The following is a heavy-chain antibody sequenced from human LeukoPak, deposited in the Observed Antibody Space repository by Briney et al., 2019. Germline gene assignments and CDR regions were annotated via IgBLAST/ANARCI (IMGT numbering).Heavy chain of an antibody. CDR3: ARRSCSTTTCYSWPAQYYYMDV. CDR2: ISGSGGNA. V-gene: IGHV3-23*01. Sequence: GGSLRLSCAASGFTFMMYGMTWVRQAPGKGLEWVSGISGSGGNANYADSVKGRFTISRDNSKNTVYLQMSSLRAEDTALYYCARRSCSTTTCYSWPAQYYYMDVWGKGTSVTVSS. J-gene: IGHJ6*03. CDR1: GFTFMMYG. D-gene: IGHD2-2*01.